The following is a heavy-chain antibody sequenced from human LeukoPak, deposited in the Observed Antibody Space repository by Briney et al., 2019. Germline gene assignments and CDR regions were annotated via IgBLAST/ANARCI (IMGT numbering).Heavy chain of an antibody. Sequence: GGSLRLSCAASGFTFSSYAMSWVRQAPGKGLEWVSAISGSGGSTYYADSVKGRFTISRDNSKNTPYLQMNSLRAEDTAVYYCAKDLDIAAAGNLDYWGQGTLVTVSS. V-gene: IGHV3-23*01. CDR2: ISGSGGST. CDR3: AKDLDIAAAGNLDY. J-gene: IGHJ4*02. D-gene: IGHD6-13*01. CDR1: GFTFSSYA.